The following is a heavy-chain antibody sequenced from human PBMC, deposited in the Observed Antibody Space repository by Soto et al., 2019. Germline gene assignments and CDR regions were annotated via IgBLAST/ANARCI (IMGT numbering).Heavy chain of an antibody. CDR3: ARGPGGFGDFSLDY. CDR1: GGSISQYY. D-gene: IGHD3-10*01. V-gene: IGHV4-4*07. CDR2: SYSGGST. J-gene: IGHJ4*02. Sequence: QVQLQESGPGLVKPSETLSLSCGVSGGSISQYYWSWIRQPAGKGLEWIGRSYSGGSTNYNPSLESRFTVSVDTSKNKFSLKLSSVTAADTAVYYCARGPGGFGDFSLDYWGQGTLVTVSS.